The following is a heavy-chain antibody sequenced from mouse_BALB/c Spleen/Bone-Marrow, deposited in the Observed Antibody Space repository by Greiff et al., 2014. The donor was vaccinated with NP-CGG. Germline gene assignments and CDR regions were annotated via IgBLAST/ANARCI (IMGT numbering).Heavy chain of an antibody. Sequence: EVNLVESGGGLVKPGGSLKLSCAASGFTFSDYYMYWVRQTPEKRLEWVATISDGGGYTYYPDSVWGRFTISRDNAKNNLYLQMSSLKSEDTGMYYCARSGEKYGAMDYWGQGTSVTV. D-gene: IGHD2-10*02. J-gene: IGHJ4*01. V-gene: IGHV5-4*02. CDR1: GFTFSDYY. CDR2: ISDGGGYT. CDR3: ARSGEKYGAMDY.